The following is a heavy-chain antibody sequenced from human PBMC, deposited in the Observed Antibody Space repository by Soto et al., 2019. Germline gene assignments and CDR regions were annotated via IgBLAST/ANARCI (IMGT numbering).Heavy chain of an antibody. CDR1: GGTFSSYA. Sequence: QVQLVQSGAEVKKPGSSVKVSCKASGGTFSSYAISWVRQAPGQGLEWMGGIIPIFGTANYAQKFQGRVTITADESTSTAYMELSSLRSEDTAVYYCARGGYCGGDCYRRWFDTWGQGTLVTVSS. CDR2: IIPIFGTA. V-gene: IGHV1-69*12. CDR3: ARGGYCGGDCYRRWFDT. D-gene: IGHD2-21*02. J-gene: IGHJ5*02.